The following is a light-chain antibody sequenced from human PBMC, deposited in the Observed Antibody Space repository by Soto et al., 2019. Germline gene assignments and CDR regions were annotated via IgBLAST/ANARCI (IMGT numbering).Light chain of an antibody. V-gene: IGKV1-5*01. CDR1: QSISSW. J-gene: IGKJ1*01. CDR2: GAS. CDR3: QKLNAYPPWT. Sequence: DIQMTPSPSTLSASVGDRVTITCRASQSISSWLAWYQQKPGKAPKLLIFGASTLQSGVPSRFSGSGSGTDFTLTISSLQPEDFATYFCQKLNAYPPWTFGQGTKVDIK.